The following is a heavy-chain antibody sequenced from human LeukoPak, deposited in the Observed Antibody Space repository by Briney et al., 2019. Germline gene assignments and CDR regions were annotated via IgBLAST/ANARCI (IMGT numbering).Heavy chain of an antibody. CDR3: ARDMGERSRYYYYYYMDV. CDR2: IIPIFGTA. CDR1: GGTFSSYT. V-gene: IGHV1-69*13. Sequence: ASVKVSCKASGGTFSSYTISWVRQAPGQGLEWMGEIIPIFGTANYAQKFQGRVTITADESTSTAYMELSSLRSEDTAVYYCARDMGERSRYYYYYYMDVWGKGTTVTVSS. D-gene: IGHD1-1*01. J-gene: IGHJ6*03.